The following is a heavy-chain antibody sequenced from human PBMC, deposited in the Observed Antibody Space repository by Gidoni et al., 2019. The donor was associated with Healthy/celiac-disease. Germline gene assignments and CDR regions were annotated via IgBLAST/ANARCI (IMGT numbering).Heavy chain of an antibody. J-gene: IGHJ6*02. CDR3: ARNFPTSRGELLKDDGMDV. D-gene: IGHD1-26*01. CDR2: IIPIFGTA. Sequence: QVQLVQSGAEVKKPGSSVKVSCKASGGTFSSYAISWVRQAPGQGLEWMGGIIPIFGTANYAQKFQGRVTITADESTSTAYMELSSLRSEDTAVYYCARNFPTSRGELLKDDGMDVWGQGTTVTVSS. V-gene: IGHV1-69*01. CDR1: GGTFSSYA.